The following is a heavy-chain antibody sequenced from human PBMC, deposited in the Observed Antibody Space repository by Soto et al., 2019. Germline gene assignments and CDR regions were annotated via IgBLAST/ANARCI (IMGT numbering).Heavy chain of an antibody. D-gene: IGHD6-19*01. Sequence: GGSLRLSCAASGFTFSNAWMNWVRQAPGKGLEWVGHIKSKTDGGTTDYAAPVKGRFTISRDDSKNTLYLQMNSLRAEDTAVYYCANPEVAGTNYYYYGMDVWGQGTTVTVSS. CDR1: GFTFSNAW. J-gene: IGHJ6*02. V-gene: IGHV3-15*07. CDR3: ANPEVAGTNYYYYGMDV. CDR2: IKSKTDGGTT.